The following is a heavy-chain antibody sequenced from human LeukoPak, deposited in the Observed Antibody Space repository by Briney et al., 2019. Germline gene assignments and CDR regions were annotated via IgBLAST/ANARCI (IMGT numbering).Heavy chain of an antibody. D-gene: IGHD3-9*01. CDR3: ATPSRPYDNLTGYYIHYYYGMDV. Sequence: GESLKISGKGSGYSFTSYWIGGVRRVPGKGLAWRGIIYPGDSDTRYSPSFQGQVTISAYKSISTAYLQWSSLKASDTAMYYCATPSRPYDNLTGYYIHYYYGMDVWGQGTTVTVSS. CDR2: IYPGDSDT. J-gene: IGHJ6*02. V-gene: IGHV5-51*01. CDR1: GYSFTSYW.